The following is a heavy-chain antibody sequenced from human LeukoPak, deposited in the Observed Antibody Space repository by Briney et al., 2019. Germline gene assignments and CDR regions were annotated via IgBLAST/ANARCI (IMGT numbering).Heavy chain of an antibody. Sequence: SETLSLTCTVSGGSISSGGYYWSWIRQHPGKGLEWIGYIYYSGSTYYNPSLKSRVTISVDTSKNQFSLKLSSVTAADTAVYHCARDFRYPDFWSGSYAFDIWGQGTMVTVSS. CDR1: GGSISSGGYY. CDR3: ARDFRYPDFWSGSYAFDI. CDR2: IYYSGST. J-gene: IGHJ3*02. D-gene: IGHD3-3*01. V-gene: IGHV4-31*03.